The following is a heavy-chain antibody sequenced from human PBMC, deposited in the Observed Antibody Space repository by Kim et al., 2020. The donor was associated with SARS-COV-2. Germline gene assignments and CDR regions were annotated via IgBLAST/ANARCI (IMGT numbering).Heavy chain of an antibody. CDR2: IYYSGST. V-gene: IGHV4-59*01. CDR3: ARVFHSYATVFDY. D-gene: IGHD3-10*02. CDR1: GGSISSYY. J-gene: IGHJ4*02. Sequence: SETLSLTCTVSGGSISSYYWSWIRQPPGKGLEWIGYIYYSGSTNYNPSLKSRVTISVDTSKNQFSMKLSSVTAADTAVYYCARVFHSYATVFDYWGQGTLVTVSS.